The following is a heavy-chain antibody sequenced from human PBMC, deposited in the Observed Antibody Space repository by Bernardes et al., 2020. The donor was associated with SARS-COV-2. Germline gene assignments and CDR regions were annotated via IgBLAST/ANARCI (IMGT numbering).Heavy chain of an antibody. CDR1: GYTLTALS. CDR3: ATSVAVKHEDWFDP. CDR2: FDPEDGAT. J-gene: IGHJ5*02. D-gene: IGHD6-19*01. Sequence: ASVKVSCKVSGYTLTALSMHWVRQAPGKGLEWMGGFDPEDGATIYAQKFQGRVTMTEDTSTDTAYMELSSLRSEDTAVYYCATSVAVKHEDWFDPWGQGTLVTVSS. V-gene: IGHV1-24*01.